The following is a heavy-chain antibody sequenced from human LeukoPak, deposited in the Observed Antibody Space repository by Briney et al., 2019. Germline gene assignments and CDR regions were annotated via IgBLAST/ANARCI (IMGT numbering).Heavy chain of an antibody. CDR1: GYTFTSYA. CDR2: INAGNGKT. D-gene: IGHD3-22*01. V-gene: IGHV1-3*01. CDR3: AFLYDSSGYALFDY. J-gene: IGHJ4*02. Sequence: ASVKVSCKASGYTFTSYAMHWVRQAPGQRLEWMGWINAGNGKTKYSQKFQGRVTITRDTSASTAYMELSSLRSEDTAVYYCAFLYDSSGYALFDYWGQGTLVTVSS.